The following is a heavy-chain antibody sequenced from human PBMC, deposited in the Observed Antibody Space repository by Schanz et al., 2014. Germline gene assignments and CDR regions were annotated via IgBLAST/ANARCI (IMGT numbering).Heavy chain of an antibody. Sequence: LVESGGGLVKPGGSLRLSCAASGFTFTNYAMSWVLQAPGKGLEWVSLISDSGDTAYYADSVKGRFTISRDNFKGALYLQMSSLRAEDTAVYYCAKSLESCPGGRCSRGYFDYWGQGTLVTVSS. D-gene: IGHD2-8*02. J-gene: IGHJ4*02. CDR3: AKSLESCPGGRCSRGYFDY. CDR2: ISDSGDTA. CDR1: GFTFTNYA. V-gene: IGHV3-23*04.